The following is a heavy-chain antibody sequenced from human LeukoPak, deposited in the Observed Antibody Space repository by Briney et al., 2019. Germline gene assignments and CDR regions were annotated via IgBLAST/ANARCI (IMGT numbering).Heavy chain of an antibody. D-gene: IGHD2-21*02. J-gene: IGHJ4*02. CDR3: ASGPDCGGDCIY. CDR2: ISAYNGNT. CDR1: GYTFTSYG. Sequence: ASVKVSCKASGYTFTSYGISWVRQAPGQGLEWMGWISAYNGNTNYTQKLQGRVTMTTDTSTSTAYMELRSLRSDDTAVYYCASGPDCGGDCIYWGQGTLVTVSS. V-gene: IGHV1-18*01.